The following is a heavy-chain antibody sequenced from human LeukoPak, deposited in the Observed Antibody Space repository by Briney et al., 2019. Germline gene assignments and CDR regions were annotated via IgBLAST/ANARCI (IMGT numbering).Heavy chain of an antibody. Sequence: PSETLSLTCTVSGGSISSYYWSWIRQPPGKGLEWIGYIYYSGSTYYNPSLKSRVTISVDTSKNQFSLKLSSVTAADTAVYYCARHPRSGYSDYWGQGTLVTVSS. J-gene: IGHJ4*02. CDR2: IYYSGST. D-gene: IGHD3-22*01. CDR1: GGSISSYY. CDR3: ARHPRSGYSDY. V-gene: IGHV4-59*04.